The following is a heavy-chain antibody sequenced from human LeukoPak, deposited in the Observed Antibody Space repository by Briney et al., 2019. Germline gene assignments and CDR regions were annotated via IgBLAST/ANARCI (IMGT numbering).Heavy chain of an antibody. J-gene: IGHJ4*02. CDR3: AKDTAQIYCGGDCYPGEGNYFDY. CDR1: GLPFATYA. Sequence: GGSLRLSCAASGLPFATYAMSWVRRAPGKGLEWVSSISIGGETTFYADSVKGRFTISKDNSKNTLYLQMNSLRAEDTAVYYCAKDTAQIYCGGDCYPGEGNYFDYWGQGTLVTVSS. V-gene: IGHV3-23*01. CDR2: ISIGGETT. D-gene: IGHD2-21*02.